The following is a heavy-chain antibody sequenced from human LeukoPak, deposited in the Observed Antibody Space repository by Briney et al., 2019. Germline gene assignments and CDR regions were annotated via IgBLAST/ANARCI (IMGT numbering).Heavy chain of an antibody. CDR2: IKQDGGQK. V-gene: IGHV3-7*01. CDR1: GFTFSSYW. J-gene: IGHJ4*02. CDR3: ARDIVVVPAAVDY. D-gene: IGHD2-2*01. Sequence: RGSLRLSCAASGFTFSSYWMSWVRQAPGRGLEWVANIKQDGGQKYYVDSVKGRFTISRDNAKNSLCLQMNSLRAEDTAVYYCARDIVVVPAAVDYWGQGTLVTVSP.